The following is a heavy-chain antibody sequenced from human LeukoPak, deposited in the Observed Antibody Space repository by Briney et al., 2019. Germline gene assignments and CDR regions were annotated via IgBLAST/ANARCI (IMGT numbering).Heavy chain of an antibody. CDR1: GFTFSSYA. J-gene: IGHJ4*02. V-gene: IGHV3-23*01. Sequence: PGGSLRLSCAASGFTFSSYAMSWVRQAPGKGLEGVSAISTGGDSMYYADSVKGRFTIPRDNSKNTLYLQMNSPRAEDTDVYYCATHAGTANFDYWGQGTLVTVSS. D-gene: IGHD6-13*01. CDR2: ISTGGDSM. CDR3: ATHAGTANFDY.